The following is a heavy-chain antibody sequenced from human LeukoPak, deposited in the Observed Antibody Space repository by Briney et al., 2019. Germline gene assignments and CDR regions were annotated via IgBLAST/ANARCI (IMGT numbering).Heavy chain of an antibody. CDR2: ISYHGDIT. CDR3: ARDFDFWSGYIV. Sequence: PGGSLRLSCAASGFTFSSYAMHWVRQAPGKGLEWVALISYHGDITYYADSVKGRFTLSRDNSKTTLFLQLNSLRAEDTAVYYCARDFDFWSGYIVWGQGTLVTVSS. CDR1: GFTFSSYA. V-gene: IGHV3-30*01. J-gene: IGHJ4*02. D-gene: IGHD3-3*01.